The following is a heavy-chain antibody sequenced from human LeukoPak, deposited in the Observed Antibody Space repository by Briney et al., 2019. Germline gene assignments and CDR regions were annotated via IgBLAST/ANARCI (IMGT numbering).Heavy chain of an antibody. J-gene: IGHJ3*02. CDR1: GGSISSYY. V-gene: IGHV4-59*01. D-gene: IGHD6-19*01. CDR2: IYNSGSI. CDR3: ARAVAGTRGAFDI. Sequence: SPSETLSLTCTGTGGSISSYYWSWIRQPPGKGLEWIGFIYNSGSINYNPSLKSRVTISVDTSKNQFSLKLSSVTAADAAVYFCARAVAGTRGAFDIWGQGTMVTVSS.